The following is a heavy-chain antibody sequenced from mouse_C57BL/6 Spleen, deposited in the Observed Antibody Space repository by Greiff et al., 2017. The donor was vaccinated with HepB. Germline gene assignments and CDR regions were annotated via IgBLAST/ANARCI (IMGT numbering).Heavy chain of an antibody. CDR2: FYPGSGSI. CDR3: ARHEGREAGYFDY. J-gene: IGHJ2*01. CDR1: GYTFTEYT. Sequence: VKLVESGAELVKSGASVKLSCKASGYTFTEYTIHWVKQRSGQGLEWIGWFYPGSGSIKYNEKFKDKATLTADKSSSTVYMELSRLTSEDSAVDFCARHEGREAGYFDYWGQGTTLTVSS. V-gene: IGHV1-62-2*01.